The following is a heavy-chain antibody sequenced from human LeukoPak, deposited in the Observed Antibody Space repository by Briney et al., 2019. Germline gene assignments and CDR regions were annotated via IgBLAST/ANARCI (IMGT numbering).Heavy chain of an antibody. D-gene: IGHD5-18*01. CDR3: ARHDTAMATDYGMDV. CDR1: GFTFSDYY. CDR2: ISSRGSTI. J-gene: IGHJ6*02. V-gene: IGHV3-11*01. Sequence: PGGSLRLSCAASGFTFSDYYTSWIRQAPGKGLEWVSYISSRGSTIYYADSVKGRFTISRDNAKNSLYLQMNSLRAEDTAVYYCARHDTAMATDYGMDVWGQGTTVTVSS.